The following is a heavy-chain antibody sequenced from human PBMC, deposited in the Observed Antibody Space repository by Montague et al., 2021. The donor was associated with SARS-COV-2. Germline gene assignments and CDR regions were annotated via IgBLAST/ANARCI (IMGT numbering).Heavy chain of an antibody. Sequence: QSGAEVKKPGESLKISCKGSGYSFATYWIAWVRQLPGKGLEWMGIIYPADSDTRYSPSFQGQVTISADKSISTAYLQWSSLKASDTAVYYCATESGHDPDTSDIWAQGTTVTVSS. J-gene: IGHJ3*02. CDR1: GYSFATYW. CDR2: IYPADSDT. V-gene: IGHV5-51*01. D-gene: IGHD3-16*01. CDR3: ATESGHDPDTSDI.